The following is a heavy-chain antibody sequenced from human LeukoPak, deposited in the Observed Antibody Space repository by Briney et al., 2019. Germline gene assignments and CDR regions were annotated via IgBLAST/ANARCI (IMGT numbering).Heavy chain of an antibody. V-gene: IGHV1-18*01. Sequence: ASVKVSCKASGYTFTSYGISWVRQAPGQGLEWMGWISAYNGNTNYAQKFQGRVTITADESTSTAYMELSSLRSEDTAVYYCAREGDYYGSGSYYSYYYGMDVWGQGTTVTVSS. J-gene: IGHJ6*02. CDR1: GYTFTSYG. CDR3: AREGDYYGSGSYYSYYYGMDV. CDR2: ISAYNGNT. D-gene: IGHD3-10*01.